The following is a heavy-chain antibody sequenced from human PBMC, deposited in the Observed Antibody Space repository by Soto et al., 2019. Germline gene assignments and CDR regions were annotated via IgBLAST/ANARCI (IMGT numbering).Heavy chain of an antibody. J-gene: IGHJ3*02. Sequence: PGGSLRLSCAASGFTFSSFGMHWVRQAPGKGLEWVAVIWYDGSNIHYADSVKGRFTISRDNSRNTLYLQMNSLRAEDTAVYYCARVAEADAFDIWGQGTMVTVSS. D-gene: IGHD6-19*01. CDR1: GFTFSSFG. V-gene: IGHV3-33*01. CDR2: IWYDGSNI. CDR3: ARVAEADAFDI.